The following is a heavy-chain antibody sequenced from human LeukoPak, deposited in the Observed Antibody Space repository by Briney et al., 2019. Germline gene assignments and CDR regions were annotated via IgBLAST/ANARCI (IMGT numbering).Heavy chain of an antibody. V-gene: IGHV3-23*01. CDR3: ANGAAGQYCTRTTCYR. J-gene: IGHJ4*02. Sequence: TGGSLRLSCAASGFTFSFFAMSWVRQAPGKGLQWVSSITSIGDGTYYADSVRGRFTLSRDNSKNTVYLQMNSLRAEDTAVYYCANGAAGQYCTRTTCYRWGQGTLVTVSS. CDR1: GFTFSFFA. D-gene: IGHD2-2*01. CDR2: ITSIGDGT.